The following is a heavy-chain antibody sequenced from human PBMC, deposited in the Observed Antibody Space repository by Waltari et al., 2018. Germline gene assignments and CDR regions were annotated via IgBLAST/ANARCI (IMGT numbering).Heavy chain of an antibody. CDR3: ARDPLEHSSGYLGWFDY. V-gene: IGHV4-39*07. D-gene: IGHD3-22*01. CDR1: GGSISSSSYY. Sequence: QLQLQESGPGLVKPSETLSLTCTVSGGSISSSSYYWGWIRQPPGKGLEWIGSIYYSGSTHYNPSLKSRVTISVDTSKNQFSLKLSSVTAADTAVYYCARDPLEHSSGYLGWFDYWGQGTLVTVSS. J-gene: IGHJ4*02. CDR2: IYYSGST.